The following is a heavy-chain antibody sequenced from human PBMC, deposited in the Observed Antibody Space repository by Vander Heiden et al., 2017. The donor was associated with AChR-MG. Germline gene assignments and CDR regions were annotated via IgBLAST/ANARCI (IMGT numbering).Heavy chain of an antibody. CDR2: INHSGST. CDR1: GGSFSGYY. D-gene: IGHD2-21*02. Sequence: QVQLQQWGAGLLKPSETLSLTCAVYGGSFSGYYWSWIRQPPGKGLEWIGEINHSGSTNYNPSLKSRVTISVDTSKNQFSLKLSSVTAADTAVYYCARAASPRADVVVTARYYYYYYMDVWGKGTTVTVSS. CDR3: ARAASPRADVVVTARYYYYYYMDV. J-gene: IGHJ6*03. V-gene: IGHV4-34*01.